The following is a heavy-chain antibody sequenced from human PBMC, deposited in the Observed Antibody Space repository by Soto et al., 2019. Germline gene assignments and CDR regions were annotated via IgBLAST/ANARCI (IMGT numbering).Heavy chain of an antibody. J-gene: IGHJ4*02. CDR1: GDSISGGNYH. CDR3: ARLYTYGYYHFDH. D-gene: IGHD3-22*01. Sequence: TLSLTCTVSGDSISGGNYHWTWIRQHPGRGLEWIGYIYYTGTTHYSPSLQSRVTMSVDTSKNQISLTLTSLTPADTAVYFCARLYTYGYYHFDHWGQGTLVTVSS. V-gene: IGHV4-31*03. CDR2: IYYTGTT.